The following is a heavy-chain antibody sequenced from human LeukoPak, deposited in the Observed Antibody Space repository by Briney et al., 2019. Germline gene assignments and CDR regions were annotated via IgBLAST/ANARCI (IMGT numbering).Heavy chain of an antibody. CDR2: IYYSGST. J-gene: IGHJ6*03. V-gene: IGHV4-59*01. CDR1: GGSISSYY. CDR3: ARSRYYYYYYMDV. Sequence: SETLSLTCTVSGGSISSYYWSWIRQPPGKGLEWIGYIYYSGSTNYNPSLKSRVTISVDTSKNQFSLKLSSVTAADTAVYYCARSRYYYYYYMDVWGKGTTVTVSS.